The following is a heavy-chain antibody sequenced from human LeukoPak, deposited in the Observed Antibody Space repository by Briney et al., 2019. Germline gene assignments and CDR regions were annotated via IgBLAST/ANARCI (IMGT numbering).Heavy chain of an antibody. CDR3: ARHHAIAAAGAFDY. V-gene: IGHV5-10-1*01. Sequence: GESLKISCKGSGYSFPGNWISWVRQMPGKGLEWMGRIDPVDSYTNYSPSFQGHVNISADKSINTAYLQWSSLKASDSAIYYCARHHAIAAAGAFDYWGQGTLVTVSS. D-gene: IGHD6-13*01. CDR2: IDPVDSYT. CDR1: GYSFPGNW. J-gene: IGHJ4*02.